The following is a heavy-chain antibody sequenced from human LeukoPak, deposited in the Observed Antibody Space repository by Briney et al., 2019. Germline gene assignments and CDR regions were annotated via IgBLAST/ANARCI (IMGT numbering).Heavy chain of an antibody. D-gene: IGHD1-26*01. CDR1: GFTFSSYA. V-gene: IGHV3-23*01. Sequence: GGSLRLSCAASGFTFSSYAMSWVRQAPGKGLEWVSAISGSGGSTYYADSVKGRFTISRDNSKNTLYLQMNSLRAEDTAVYYCAKDRGGIVGPTTVFDYWGQGTLVTVS. J-gene: IGHJ4*02. CDR3: AKDRGGIVGPTTVFDY. CDR2: ISGSGGST.